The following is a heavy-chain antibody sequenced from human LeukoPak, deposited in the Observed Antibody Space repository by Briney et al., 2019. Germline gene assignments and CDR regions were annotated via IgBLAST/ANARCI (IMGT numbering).Heavy chain of an antibody. Sequence: ASVKLSCKASGYTFTGYYMHWVRQAPGQGLEWMGWINPNSGGTNYAQKFQGRVTMTRDTSISTAYMELSRLRSDDTAVYYCARARSLGIHYYFDYWGQGTLVTVSS. V-gene: IGHV1-2*02. CDR1: GYTFTGYY. J-gene: IGHJ4*02. D-gene: IGHD1-26*01. CDR2: INPNSGGT. CDR3: ARARSLGIHYYFDY.